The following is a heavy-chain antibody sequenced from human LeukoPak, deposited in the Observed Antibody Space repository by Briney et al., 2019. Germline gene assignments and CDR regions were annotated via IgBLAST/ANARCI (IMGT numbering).Heavy chain of an antibody. CDR2: ISYDGSSK. Sequence: GGSLRLSCAASGFTFSSYGMHWVRQAPGKGLEWVAVISYDGSSKYYADSVEGRFTISRDNSKNTLYLQMNSLRAEDTAVYYCARESITMIVTDYWGQGTLVTVSS. V-gene: IGHV3-30*03. CDR1: GFTFSSYG. D-gene: IGHD3-22*01. J-gene: IGHJ4*02. CDR3: ARESITMIVTDY.